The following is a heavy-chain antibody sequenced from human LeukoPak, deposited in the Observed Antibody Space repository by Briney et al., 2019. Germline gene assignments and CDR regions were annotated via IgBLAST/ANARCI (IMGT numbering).Heavy chain of an antibody. Sequence: PSQTLSLTCTVSGGSISSGDYYWSWIRQPPGKGLEWIGYIYYSGSTYYNPSLKSRVTISVDTSKNQFSLKLSSVTAADTAVYYCARGLRSGELLDNDFDYWGQGTLVTVSS. D-gene: IGHD3-10*01. CDR1: GGSISSGDYY. CDR2: IYYSGST. CDR3: ARGLRSGELLDNDFDY. V-gene: IGHV4-30-4*01. J-gene: IGHJ4*02.